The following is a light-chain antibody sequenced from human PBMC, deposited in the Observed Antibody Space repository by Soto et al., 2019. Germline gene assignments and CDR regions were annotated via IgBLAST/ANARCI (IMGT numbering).Light chain of an antibody. CDR3: QQYYSYPVT. J-gene: IGKJ4*01. CDR2: AAS. CDR1: QGISSY. Sequence: AIRMTQSPSSFSASTGDRVTITCRASQGISSYLAWYQQKPGKAPKLLIYAASTLQSGVPSRFSGSGSGTDFTLTISCLLSEDFATYYCQQYYSYPVTFGGGTKVEIK. V-gene: IGKV1-8*01.